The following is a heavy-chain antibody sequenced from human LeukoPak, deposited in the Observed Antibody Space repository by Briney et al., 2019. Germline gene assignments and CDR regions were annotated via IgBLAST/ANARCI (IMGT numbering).Heavy chain of an antibody. D-gene: IGHD3-10*01. V-gene: IGHV3-11*01. CDR3: ARDRMVRGVIYYYYYGMDA. CDR2: ISSSGSTI. J-gene: IGHJ6*02. CDR1: GFTFRDYY. Sequence: AGGSLRLSCAASGFTFRDYYMSWIRQAPGKGLEWVSYISSSGSTIYYADSVKGRFTISRDNAKNSLYLQMNSLRAEDTAVYYCARDRMVRGVIYYYYYGMDAWGQGTTVTVSS.